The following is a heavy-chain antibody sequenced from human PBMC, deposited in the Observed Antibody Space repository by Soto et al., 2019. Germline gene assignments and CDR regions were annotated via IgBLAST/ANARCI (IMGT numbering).Heavy chain of an antibody. CDR2: IYPGDSDT. CDR3: ARPSLGYCSGGSCYSGAFDI. CDR1: GYSFTSYW. Sequence: PGESLKISCKGSGYSFTSYWIGWVRQMPGKGLERMGIIYPGDSDTRYSPSFQGQVTISADKSISTAYLQWSSLKASDTATYYCARPSLGYCSGGSCYSGAFDIWGQGTMVTVSS. J-gene: IGHJ3*02. D-gene: IGHD2-15*01. V-gene: IGHV5-51*01.